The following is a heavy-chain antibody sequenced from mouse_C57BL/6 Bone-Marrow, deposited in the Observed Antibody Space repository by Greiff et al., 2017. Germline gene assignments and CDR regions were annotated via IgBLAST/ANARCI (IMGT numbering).Heavy chain of an antibody. V-gene: IGHV3-6*01. D-gene: IGHD2-4*01. CDR1: GYSITSGYY. J-gene: IGHJ3*01. Sequence: EVHLVESGPGLVKPSQSLSLTCSVTGYSITSGYYWNWIRQFPGNKLEWMGYISYDGSNNYNPSLKNRISITRDTSKNQFFLKLNSVTTEDTATYYCARGLRAWFAYWGQGTLVTVSA. CDR3: ARGLRAWFAY. CDR2: ISYDGSN.